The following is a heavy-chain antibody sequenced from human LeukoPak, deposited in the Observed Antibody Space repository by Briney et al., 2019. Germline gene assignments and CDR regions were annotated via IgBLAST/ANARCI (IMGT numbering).Heavy chain of an antibody. CDR1: GFTFSSYW. CDR3: TISNQARDTSGYPGDGY. V-gene: IGHV3-7*01. J-gene: IGHJ4*02. Sequence: PGGSLRLSCAASGFTFSSYWMSWVRQAPGKGLEWVASINQDGNEKSYVDSVKGRFTISRDNAKNSLYPQMNSLRAEDTAMYYCTISNQARDTSGYPGDGYWGQGTLVTVSS. CDR2: INQDGNEK. D-gene: IGHD3-22*01.